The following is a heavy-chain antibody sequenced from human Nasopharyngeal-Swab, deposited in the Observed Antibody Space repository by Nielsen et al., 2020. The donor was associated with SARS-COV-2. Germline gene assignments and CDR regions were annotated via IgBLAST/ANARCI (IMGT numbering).Heavy chain of an antibody. J-gene: IGHJ4*02. CDR2: ISHSGST. V-gene: IGHV4-34*01. CDR1: GASFSGYF. D-gene: IGHD1-14*01. Sequence: GSLRLSCSVHGASFSGYFWTWIRQPPGKGLEWIGEISHSGSTEYNPSLKSRVTISVDTSRKQFFLKLTSVTAADTAVYYCGLSASAPQTRTLEYWGQGALVTVSS. CDR3: GLSASAPQTRTLEY.